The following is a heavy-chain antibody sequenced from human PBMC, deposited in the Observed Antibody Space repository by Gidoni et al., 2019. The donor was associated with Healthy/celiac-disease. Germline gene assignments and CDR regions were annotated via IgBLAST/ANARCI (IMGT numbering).Heavy chain of an antibody. CDR2: ISGSGGST. V-gene: IGHV3-23*01. CDR3: VARGYDWNHARHY. Sequence: EVQLLESGGGLVQPGGSLRLSCAASGLPFSSYAMSWVRQAPGKGLEWVSAISGSGGSTYYADSVKGRFTISRDNSKNTLYLQMNSLRAEDTAVYYCVARGYDWNHARHYWGQGTLVTVSS. J-gene: IGHJ4*02. CDR1: GLPFSSYA. D-gene: IGHD5-12*01.